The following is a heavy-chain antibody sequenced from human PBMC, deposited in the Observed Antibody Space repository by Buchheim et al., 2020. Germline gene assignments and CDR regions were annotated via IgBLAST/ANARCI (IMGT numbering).Heavy chain of an antibody. Sequence: QVQLQESGPGLVKPSGTLSLTCAVSGGSISSSNWWSWVRQPPGKGLEWIGEIYHSGSTTYNPSLKSRVTISVEKSKNQFTPKLSSVTAADTAVYYCARTPYYDFWSGYYLYRSFDYWGQGTL. CDR2: IYHSGST. J-gene: IGHJ4*02. V-gene: IGHV4-4*02. CDR1: GGSISSSNW. D-gene: IGHD3-3*01. CDR3: ARTPYYDFWSGYYLYRSFDY.